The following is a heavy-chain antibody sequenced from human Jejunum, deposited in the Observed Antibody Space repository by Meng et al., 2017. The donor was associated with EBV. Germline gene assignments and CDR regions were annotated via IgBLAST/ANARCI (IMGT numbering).Heavy chain of an antibody. CDR2: INTNTGDP. D-gene: IGHD6-13*01. CDR3: ARGGESWYDDDY. J-gene: IGHJ4*02. CDR1: GYTFMRDP. Sequence: QSVSKLKRPWDSMTVSGRASGYTFMRDPMHWVRQVPGHGLEWMGWINTNTGDPTYAQGLTGRFVFSLDTSVSTAYLQISSLKTEDTAVYYCARGGESWYDDDYWGQGTLVTVSS. V-gene: IGHV7-4-1*02.